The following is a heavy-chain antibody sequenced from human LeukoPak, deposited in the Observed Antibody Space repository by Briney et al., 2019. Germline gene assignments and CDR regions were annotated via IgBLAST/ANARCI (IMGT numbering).Heavy chain of an antibody. D-gene: IGHD2-21*01. CDR1: GGSFSGYY. Sequence: SETLSLTCAVYGGSFSGYYWSWIRQPPGKGLEWIGEINHSGSTNYNPSLKSRVTISVDTSKNQFSLKLSSVTAADTAVYYCASDSSEFRSLIPHWGQGTLVTVSS. J-gene: IGHJ1*01. V-gene: IGHV4-34*01. CDR3: ASDSSEFRSLIPH. CDR2: INHSGST.